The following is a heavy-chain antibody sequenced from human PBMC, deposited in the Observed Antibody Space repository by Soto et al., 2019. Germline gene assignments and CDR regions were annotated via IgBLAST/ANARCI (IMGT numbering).Heavy chain of an antibody. CDR3: ARGIWDMHYYGMDV. D-gene: IGHD2-15*01. V-gene: IGHV4-4*02. CDR2: IYHSGST. J-gene: IGHJ6*02. CDR1: GGSISSSNW. Sequence: SETLSLTCAVSGGSISSSNWWSWVRQPPGKGLEWIGEIYHSGSTNYNPSLKSRVTISVDKSKNQFSLKLSSVTAADTAVYYCARGIWDMHYYGMDVWGQGTTVTVSS.